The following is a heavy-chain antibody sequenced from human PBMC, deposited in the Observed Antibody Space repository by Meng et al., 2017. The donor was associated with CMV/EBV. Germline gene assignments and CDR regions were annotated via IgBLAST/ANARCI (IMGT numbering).Heavy chain of an antibody. CDR3: ARNLALYDYSLLVGATVEDY. CDR1: GFTFSSYW. CDR2: IKQDGSEK. V-gene: IGHV3-7*01. J-gene: IGHJ4*02. Sequence: GESLKISCAASGFTFSSYWMSWVRQAPGKGLEWVANIKQDGSEKYYVDSVKGRFTISRDNAKNSLYLQMNSLSAEDTAVYYCARNLALYDYSLLVGATVEDYWGQGTLVTVSS. D-gene: IGHD1-26*01.